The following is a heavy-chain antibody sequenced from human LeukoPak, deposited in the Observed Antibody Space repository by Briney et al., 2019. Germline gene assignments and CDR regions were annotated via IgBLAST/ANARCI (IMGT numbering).Heavy chain of an antibody. CDR3: ARDPESSSFDL. V-gene: IGHV3-7*01. J-gene: IGHJ4*02. Sequence: GSLRLSCAASGFPFDRYWMSWVRLAPGKGLEWVANIKHDGSEKKFVDSVKGRFTISRDNAENSLYLQMNSLRAEDTAVYYCARDPESSSFDLWGRGALVTVSS. CDR1: GFPFDRYW. CDR2: IKHDGSEK. D-gene: IGHD6-13*01.